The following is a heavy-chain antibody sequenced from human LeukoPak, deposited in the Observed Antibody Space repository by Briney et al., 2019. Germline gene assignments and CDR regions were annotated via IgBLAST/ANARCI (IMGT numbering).Heavy chain of an antibody. Sequence: GRSLRLSCAASGFTFSSYGMHWVRQAPGKGLEWVAVIWYDGSNKYYADSVKGRFTISRDNSKNTLYLQMNSLRAEDTAVYYCARGDDSSSWYFDYWGQGPLVTVSS. D-gene: IGHD6-13*01. J-gene: IGHJ4*02. CDR1: GFTFSSYG. CDR3: ARGDDSSSWYFDY. CDR2: IWYDGSNK. V-gene: IGHV3-33*01.